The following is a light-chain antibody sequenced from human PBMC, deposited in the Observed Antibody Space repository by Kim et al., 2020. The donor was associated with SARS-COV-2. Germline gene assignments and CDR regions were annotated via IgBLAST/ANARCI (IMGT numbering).Light chain of an antibody. CDR1: HSLSTN. Sequence: TLSLSPGERATLSGRASHSLSTNLAWYQQKPGQPPRLLIHSASTRAPGIPARFSGSGSGTEFTLTISSLQSEDFAVYYCQQSGATFGGGTKVDIK. CDR2: SAS. CDR3: QQSGAT. J-gene: IGKJ4*01. V-gene: IGKV3-15*01.